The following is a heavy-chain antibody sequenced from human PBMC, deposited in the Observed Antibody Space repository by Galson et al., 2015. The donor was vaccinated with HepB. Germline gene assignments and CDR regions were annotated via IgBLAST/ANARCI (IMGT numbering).Heavy chain of an antibody. J-gene: IGHJ3*02. CDR2: IYWDDDK. Sequence: PALVKPTQTLTLTCTFSGFSLSTSGVGVGWIRQPPRKALEWLALIYWDDDKRYSPSLKSRLTITKDTSKNQVVLTMTNMDPVDTATYYCARSPAAGPLGAFDIWGQGTMVTVSS. V-gene: IGHV2-5*02. D-gene: IGHD6-13*01. CDR1: GFSLSTSGVG. CDR3: ARSPAAGPLGAFDI.